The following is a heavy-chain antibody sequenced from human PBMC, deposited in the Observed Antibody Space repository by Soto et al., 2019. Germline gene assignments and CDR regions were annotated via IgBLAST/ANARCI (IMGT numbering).Heavy chain of an antibody. CDR3: ARERSVGYCITTTCPKPFYYYAMDV. CDR1: GGTFTNYA. D-gene: IGHD2-2*01. Sequence: QVQLVQSGAEVKKPGSSLKVSCKASGGTFTNYAFSWVRQAPGQGLDWMGGIIPIFGTPDYAQKFQGRVSITADESTRIASMELSSLRSDDTAVYFCARERSVGYCITTTCPKPFYYYAMDVWGQGTTVTVSS. CDR2: IIPIFGTP. J-gene: IGHJ6*02. V-gene: IGHV1-69*12.